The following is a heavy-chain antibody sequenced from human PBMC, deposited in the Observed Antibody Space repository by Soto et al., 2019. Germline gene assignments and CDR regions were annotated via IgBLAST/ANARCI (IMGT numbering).Heavy chain of an antibody. CDR2: IYWDDDK. D-gene: IGHD6-13*01. Sequence: QITLKESGPTLVKPTQTLTLTCTFSGFSLSTSGVGVGWIRQPPGKALEWLELIYWDDDKRYGPSLKSRLTITKDTTKNQVVLTMTNMDPVDTATYYCAHSRRRGIAASREEFNWCDHWGQGTLVTVSS. CDR1: GFSLSTSGVG. V-gene: IGHV2-5*05. CDR3: AHSRRRGIAASREEFNWCDH. J-gene: IGHJ5*02.